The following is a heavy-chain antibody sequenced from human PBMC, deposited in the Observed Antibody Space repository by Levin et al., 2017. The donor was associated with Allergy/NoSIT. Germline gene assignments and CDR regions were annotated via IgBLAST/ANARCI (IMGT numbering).Heavy chain of an antibody. V-gene: IGHV5-51*01. J-gene: IGHJ3*02. D-gene: IGHD2-2*02. CDR1: GYSFTSYW. CDR2: IYPGDSDT. Sequence: KSGESLKISCKGSGYSFTSYWIGWVRQMPGKGLEWMGIIYPGDSDTRYSPSFQGQVTISADKSISTAYLQWSSLKASDTAMYYCASLDLGSTSCYKRCVGAFDIWGQGTMVTVSS. CDR3: ASLDLGSTSCYKRCVGAFDI.